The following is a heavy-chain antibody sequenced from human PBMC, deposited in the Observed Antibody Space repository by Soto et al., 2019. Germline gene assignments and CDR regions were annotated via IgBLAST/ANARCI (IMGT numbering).Heavy chain of an antibody. Sequence: GGSLRLSCAASGFTVNSNYMSWVRQAPGKGLEWVSVIYSGGSTYYADSVKGRFIISRDDSKNTLFLQMNSLRAEDTAVYYCATAKLLLPWLFDYWGQGALVTVSS. V-gene: IGHV3-66*01. CDR1: GFTVNSNY. CDR3: ATAKLLLPWLFDY. D-gene: IGHD2-15*01. CDR2: IYSGGST. J-gene: IGHJ4*02.